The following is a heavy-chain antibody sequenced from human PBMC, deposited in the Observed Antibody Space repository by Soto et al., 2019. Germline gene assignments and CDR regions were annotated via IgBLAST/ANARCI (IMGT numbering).Heavy chain of an antibody. J-gene: IGHJ4*02. Sequence: EVQLLESGGGLVQPGGSLRLSCAASGFTFSKYAMRWVRQAAGKGLEWVSGIDSSGTRTYYADSVKGRFTISRDNSKNTLYLQMNSLRAEDTAVYFCAKDHSVQLRPCDYWGQGTLVTVSS. CDR3: AKDHSVQLRPCDY. V-gene: IGHV3-23*01. CDR1: GFTFSKYA. CDR2: IDSSGTRT. D-gene: IGHD1-1*01.